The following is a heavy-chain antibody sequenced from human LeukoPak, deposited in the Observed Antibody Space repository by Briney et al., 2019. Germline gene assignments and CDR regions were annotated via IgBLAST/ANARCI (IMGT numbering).Heavy chain of an antibody. CDR1: GGFFSGYY. CDR3: ARVIVAATHGFDY. V-gene: IGHV4-34*01. J-gene: IGHJ4*02. CDR2: INHSGST. Sequence: SDPLSLTCAVYGGFFSGYYWSWIRQPPGKGLEWIGEINHSGSTNYNPSLKSRVTISVDTSKNQFSLKLSSVTAADTAVYYCARVIVAATHGFDYWGQGTLVTVSS. D-gene: IGHD2-15*01.